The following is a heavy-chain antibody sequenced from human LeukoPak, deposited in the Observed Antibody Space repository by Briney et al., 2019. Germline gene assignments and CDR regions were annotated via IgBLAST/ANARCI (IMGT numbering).Heavy chain of an antibody. CDR3: ARESVDTAMVYFDY. J-gene: IGHJ4*02. CDR2: IYYSGST. D-gene: IGHD5-18*01. Sequence: SETLSLACTVSGGSISSYYWSWIRQPPGKGLVWIGYIYYSGSTNYNPSLKSRVTISVDTSKNQFSLKLSSVTAADTAVYYCARESVDTAMVYFDYWGQGTLVTVSS. V-gene: IGHV4-59*01. CDR1: GGSISSYY.